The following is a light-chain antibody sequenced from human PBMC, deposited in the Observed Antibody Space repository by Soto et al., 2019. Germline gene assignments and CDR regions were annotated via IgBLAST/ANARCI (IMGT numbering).Light chain of an antibody. Sequence: EIVMTQSPVTLSVSPGERATLSCRASQSVNSNLAWYQQKPGQAPSLLIYGASTRATGVPARFSGSGSGTEFTLTISSLQSEDFAVYYCQQDNNWPPYTFGQGTKLEIK. V-gene: IGKV3-15*01. CDR3: QQDNNWPPYT. CDR1: QSVNSN. J-gene: IGKJ2*01. CDR2: GAS.